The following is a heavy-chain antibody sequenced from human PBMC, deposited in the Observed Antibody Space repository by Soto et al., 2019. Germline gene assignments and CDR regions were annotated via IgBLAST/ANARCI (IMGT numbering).Heavy chain of an antibody. CDR2: ISGSGGST. CDR3: AKVREIYFRYGMDV. D-gene: IGHD3-9*01. CDR1: GFTFSSYA. J-gene: IGHJ6*02. V-gene: IGHV3-23*01. Sequence: HPGGSLRLSCAASGFTFSSYAMSWVRQAPGKGLEWVSAISGSGGSTYYADSVKGRFTISRDNSKNTLYLQMNSLRAEDTAVYYCAKVREIYFRYGMDVWGQGTTVTVSS.